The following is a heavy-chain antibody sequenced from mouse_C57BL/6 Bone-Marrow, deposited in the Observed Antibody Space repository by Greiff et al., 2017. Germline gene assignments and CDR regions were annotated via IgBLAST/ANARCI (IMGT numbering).Heavy chain of an antibody. CDR1: GYDFTNYL. CDR2: INPGSGGT. J-gene: IGHJ3*01. V-gene: IGHV1-54*01. CDR3: ARGSFAY. Sequence: VQLQQSGAELVRPGTSVKVSCKASGYDFTNYLIEWVKQRPGQGLEWIGVINPGSGGTNYNEKFKGKATLTADKSSSTAYVQLSSLTSEDSAVYFCARGSFAYWGQGTLVTVSA.